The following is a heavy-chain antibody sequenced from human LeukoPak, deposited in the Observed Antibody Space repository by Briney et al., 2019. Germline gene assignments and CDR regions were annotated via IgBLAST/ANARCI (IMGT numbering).Heavy chain of an antibody. Sequence: PGGSLRLSCAASGFTFSSYGMHWVRQAPGKGLEWVAVISYDGSNKYYADSVKGRFTISRDNSKNTLYLQMNSLRDEDTAVYYCAKDSGYDSSGYYWRLDYYHYMDVWGKGTTVTVSS. D-gene: IGHD3-22*01. J-gene: IGHJ6*03. CDR1: GFTFSSYG. CDR3: AKDSGYDSSGYYWRLDYYHYMDV. V-gene: IGHV3-30*18. CDR2: ISYDGSNK.